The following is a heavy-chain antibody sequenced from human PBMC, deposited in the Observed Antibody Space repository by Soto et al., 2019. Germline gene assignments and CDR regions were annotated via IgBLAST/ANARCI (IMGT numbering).Heavy chain of an antibody. CDR1: GGSISSSSYY. Sequence: PSETLSLTCTVSGGSISSSSYYWGWIRQPPGKGLEWIGSIYYSGSTYHNPSLKSRVTISVDTSKNQFSLKLSSVTAADTAVYYCARHPVAGTGDYWGQGTLVTVSS. CDR2: IYYSGST. CDR3: ARHPVAGTGDY. V-gene: IGHV4-39*01. J-gene: IGHJ4*02. D-gene: IGHD6-19*01.